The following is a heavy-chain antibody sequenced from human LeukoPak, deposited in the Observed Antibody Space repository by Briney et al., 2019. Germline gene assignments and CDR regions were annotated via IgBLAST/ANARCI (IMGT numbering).Heavy chain of an antibody. CDR3: ARVSGYSSGWYLLYYYYGMDV. V-gene: IGHV1-69*13. CDR1: GGTFSSYA. D-gene: IGHD6-19*01. CDR2: IIPIFGTA. J-gene: IGHJ6*02. Sequence: ASVKVSCKASGGTFSSYAISWGRQAPGQGLEWMGGIIPIFGTANYAQKFQGRVTITADESTSTAYMELSSLRSEDTAVYYCARVSGYSSGWYLLYYYYGMDVWGQGATVTVSS.